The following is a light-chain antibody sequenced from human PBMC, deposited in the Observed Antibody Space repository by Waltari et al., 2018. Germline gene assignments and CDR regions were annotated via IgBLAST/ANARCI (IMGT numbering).Light chain of an antibody. CDR3: QQYDNLPRT. Sequence: DIQMTQSPSSLSASVGDRLTITCQASQDISKFLNWYQQKPGKAPKLLIYDASNLETGVPSRFSGSGSGTDFTFTITSLQPEDFATYFCQQYDNLPRTFGPGTKVDAK. CDR1: QDISKF. CDR2: DAS. J-gene: IGKJ3*01. V-gene: IGKV1-33*01.